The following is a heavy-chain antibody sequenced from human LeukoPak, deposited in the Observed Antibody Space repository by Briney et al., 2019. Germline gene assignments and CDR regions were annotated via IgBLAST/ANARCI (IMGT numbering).Heavy chain of an antibody. CDR1: GDSISSYY. Sequence: SETLSLTCTVSGDSISSYYWSWIRQPPGKGLEWIGYIYYSGSTNYNPSLKSRVTISVDTSKNQFSLKLSSVTAADTAVYYCARAREDSYDYNGMDVWGQGATVTVSS. CDR3: ARAREDSYDYNGMDV. CDR2: IYYSGST. V-gene: IGHV4-59*01. J-gene: IGHJ6*02.